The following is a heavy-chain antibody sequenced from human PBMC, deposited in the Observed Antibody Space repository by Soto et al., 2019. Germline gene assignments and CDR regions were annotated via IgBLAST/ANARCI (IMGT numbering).Heavy chain of an antibody. CDR2: ISGSGGST. CDR3: AKDLGSIGSYHGIYFDP. V-gene: IGHV3-23*01. D-gene: IGHD1-26*01. CDR1: GFTFSTYA. Sequence: EVQLLESGGGLVQPGGSLRLSCAASGFTFSTYAMNWVRQAPGKGLEWVSTISGSGGSTYYADSVKGRFTISRDNSKNTLYLQTNSLRTEDTALYYCAKDLGSIGSYHGIYFDPWGQGTLVTVSS. J-gene: IGHJ4*02.